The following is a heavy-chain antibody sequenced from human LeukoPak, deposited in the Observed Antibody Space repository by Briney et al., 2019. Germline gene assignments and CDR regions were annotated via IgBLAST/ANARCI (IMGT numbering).Heavy chain of an antibody. CDR1: GGSISSHY. Sequence: SETLSLTCTVSGGSISSHYWSWIRQPPGKGLEWIGYIYYSGSTNYNPSLKSRVTISVDTSKNQFSLKLSSVTAADTAVYYCARRSIGYFDLWGRGTLVTVSS. CDR3: ARRSIGYFDL. CDR2: IYYSGST. J-gene: IGHJ2*01. D-gene: IGHD2/OR15-2a*01. V-gene: IGHV4-59*08.